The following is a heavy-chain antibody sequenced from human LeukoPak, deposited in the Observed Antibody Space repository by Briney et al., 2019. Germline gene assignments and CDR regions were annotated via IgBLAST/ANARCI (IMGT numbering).Heavy chain of an antibody. V-gene: IGHV1-18*01. CDR3: ARDLAVVVVAATLDYYYGMDV. D-gene: IGHD2-15*01. Sequence: ASVKISCKTSGYTFTSYGISWVRQAPGQGLVWMVWISAYNGNTNYAQQLQGRVTMTTDTSTSTAYMELRRLRSDDTGVYYCARDLAVVVVAATLDYYYGMDVWGQGTTVTVSS. CDR2: ISAYNGNT. J-gene: IGHJ6*02. CDR1: GYTFTSYG.